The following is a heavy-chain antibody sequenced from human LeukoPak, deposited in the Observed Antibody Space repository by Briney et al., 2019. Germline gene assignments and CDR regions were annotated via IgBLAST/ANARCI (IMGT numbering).Heavy chain of an antibody. J-gene: IGHJ4*02. CDR2: IYYSGST. CDR1: GGSISSSSYY. Sequence: SETLSLTCTVSGGSISSSSYYWGWIRQPPGKGLEWIGSIYYSGSTYYNPSLKSRVTISVDTSKNQFSLKLSSVTAADTAVYYCARVPMIVVVYYFDYWGQGTLVTVSS. CDR3: ARVPMIVVVYYFDY. D-gene: IGHD3-22*01. V-gene: IGHV4-39*07.